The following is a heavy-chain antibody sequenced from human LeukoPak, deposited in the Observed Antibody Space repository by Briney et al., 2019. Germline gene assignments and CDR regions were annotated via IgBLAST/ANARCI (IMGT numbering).Heavy chain of an antibody. Sequence: ASVKVSCKVSGYTLTELSLHSVRQAPGKGLEWMGGFDPEDGETIYAQKFQGRVTMTEDTSTDTAYMELSSLRSEDTAVYYCATWFGSGNWFDPWGQGTLVTVSS. CDR2: FDPEDGET. V-gene: IGHV1-24*01. CDR1: GYTLTELS. J-gene: IGHJ5*02. CDR3: ATWFGSGNWFDP. D-gene: IGHD3-10*01.